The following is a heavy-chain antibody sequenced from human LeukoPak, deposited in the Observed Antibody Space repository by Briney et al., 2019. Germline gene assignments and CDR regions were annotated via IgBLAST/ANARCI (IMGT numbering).Heavy chain of an antibody. CDR1: GFTFSSYA. V-gene: IGHV3-23*01. CDR3: AKDGGPYYDFWSGYSDYFDY. J-gene: IGHJ4*02. CDR2: ISGSGGST. Sequence: GGSLRLSCAASGFTFSSYAMSWVRQAPGKGLEWVSAISGSGGSTYYADSVKGRFTISRDNSKNTLYLQMNSLRAEDTAVYYCAKDGGPYYDFWSGYSDYFDYWGQGTLVTVSS. D-gene: IGHD3-3*01.